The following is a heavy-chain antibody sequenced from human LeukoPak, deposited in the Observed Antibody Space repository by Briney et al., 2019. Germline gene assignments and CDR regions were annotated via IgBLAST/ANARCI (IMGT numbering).Heavy chain of an antibody. V-gene: IGHV4-30-4*01. CDR2: IYYSGST. Sequence: SQTLSLTCTVSGGSISSGDYYWSWIRQPPGKGLEWIGYIYYSGSTYYNPSLESRVTISVDTSKNQFSLKLSSVTAADTAVYYCARVRPHYYDSSGYGFYFDYWGQGTLVTVSS. CDR1: GGSISSGDYY. J-gene: IGHJ4*02. CDR3: ARVRPHYYDSSGYGFYFDY. D-gene: IGHD3-22*01.